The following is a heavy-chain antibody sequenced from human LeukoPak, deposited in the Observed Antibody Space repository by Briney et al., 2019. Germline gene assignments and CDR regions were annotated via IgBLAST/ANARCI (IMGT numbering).Heavy chain of an antibody. J-gene: IGHJ4*02. CDR2: LHGNGNA. CDR1: GFTVSNDI. V-gene: IGHV3-66*04. CDR3: ARLVVAATPDYFDY. D-gene: IGHD2-15*01. Sequence: GGPLRLSCAASGFTVSNDIMSWVRQAPGKGLDWVSILHGNGNAFYADSVKGRFTISRDNSKNTLYLQMNSLRAEDTAVYYCARLVVAATPDYFDYWGQGTLVTVSS.